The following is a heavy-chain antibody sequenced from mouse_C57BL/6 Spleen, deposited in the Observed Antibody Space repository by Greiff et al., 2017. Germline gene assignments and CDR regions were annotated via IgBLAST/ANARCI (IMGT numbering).Heavy chain of an antibody. CDR1: GFTFSSYG. CDR2: ISSGGSYT. D-gene: IGHD2-5*01. CDR3: ARHNYSNYYYAMDY. V-gene: IGHV5-6*01. J-gene: IGHJ4*01. Sequence: EVQRVESGGDLVKPGGSLKLSCAASGFTFSSYGMSWVRQTPDKRLEWVATISSGGSYTSSPDSVKGRFTISRDNAKNNLYLQMSSLKSEDTAMYYCARHNYSNYYYAMDYWGQGTSVTVSS.